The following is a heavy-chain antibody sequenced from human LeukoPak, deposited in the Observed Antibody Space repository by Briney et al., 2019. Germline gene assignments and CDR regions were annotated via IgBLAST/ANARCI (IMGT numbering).Heavy chain of an antibody. CDR2: VNHSGST. V-gene: IGHV4-34*01. CDR3: ARTIVVVVAAVLRSWFDP. J-gene: IGHJ5*02. D-gene: IGHD2-15*01. Sequence: SETLSLTCAVYGGSFSGYYWSWIRQPPGKGLEWIGEVNHSGSTNYNPSLKSRVTISVATSKNQFSLKLSSVTAADTAVYYCARTIVVVVAAVLRSWFDPWGQGTLVTVSS. CDR1: GGSFSGYY.